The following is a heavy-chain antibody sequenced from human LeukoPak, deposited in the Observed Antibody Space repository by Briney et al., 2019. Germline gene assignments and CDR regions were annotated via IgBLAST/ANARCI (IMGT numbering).Heavy chain of an antibody. CDR1: GGSISSSSYY. Sequence: SETLSLTCTVSGGSISSSSYYWGWIRQPPGKGLEWIGSIYYSGTTYYNPSLKSRVTIPVDTSKNQFSLKLSSVTAADTAVYYCARRSIAVAAWFDPWGQGTLVTVSS. V-gene: IGHV4-39*01. J-gene: IGHJ5*02. CDR3: ARRSIAVAAWFDP. CDR2: IYYSGTT. D-gene: IGHD6-19*01.